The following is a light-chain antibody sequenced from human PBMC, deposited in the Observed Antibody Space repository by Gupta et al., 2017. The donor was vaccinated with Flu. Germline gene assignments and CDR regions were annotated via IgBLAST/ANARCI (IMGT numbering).Light chain of an antibody. CDR1: C. CDR3: GRSENNSVWV. J-gene: IGLJ3*02. CDR2: DDT. Sequence: SVSGTPGQSIAIACTGTCASWYQHKPGKAPRSVIYDDTNRHSATSRRFSGSKSDYKASLTLSGAQAEDEADYYCGRSENNSVWVFGGGTKLTVL. V-gene: IGLV2-14*03.